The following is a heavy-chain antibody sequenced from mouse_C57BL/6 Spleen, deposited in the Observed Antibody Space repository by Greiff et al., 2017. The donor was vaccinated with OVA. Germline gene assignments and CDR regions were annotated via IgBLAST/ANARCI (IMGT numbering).Heavy chain of an antibody. V-gene: IGHV1-69*01. CDR1: GYTFTSYW. Sequence: VQLQQPGAELVMPGASVKLSCKASGYTFTSYWMNWVKQRPGQGLEWIGEIDPSDSYTNYNQKFKGKSTLTVDKSSSTAYMQLSSLTSEGSAVYYCARGGSNLAWFAYWGQGTLVTVSA. J-gene: IGHJ3*01. CDR3: ARGGSNLAWFAY. CDR2: IDPSDSYT. D-gene: IGHD2-5*01.